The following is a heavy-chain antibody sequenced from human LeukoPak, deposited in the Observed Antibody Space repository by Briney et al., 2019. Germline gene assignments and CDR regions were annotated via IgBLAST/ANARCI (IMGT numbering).Heavy chain of an antibody. Sequence: DSVKGRFTIYRDNSKNTLYLQMNSLRAEDTAVYYCAREGKRDDYNFFDYWGQGTLVTVSS. CDR3: AREGKRDDYNFFDY. V-gene: IGHV3-30*01. J-gene: IGHJ4*02. D-gene: IGHD5-24*01.